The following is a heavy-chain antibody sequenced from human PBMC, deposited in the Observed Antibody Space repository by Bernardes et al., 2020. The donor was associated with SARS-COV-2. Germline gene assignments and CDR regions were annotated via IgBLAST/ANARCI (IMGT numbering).Heavy chain of an antibody. Sequence: GWSLRISCAASGFTFSSYTMNWVRQAPGTGLEWISSISTSSSYISYSDSVRGRFTISRDNAKNSVSLQMNSLRAEDTAVYYCARVDFSNLYYFDYWGQGTPVTVSS. CDR1: GFTFSSYT. V-gene: IGHV3-21*06. D-gene: IGHD4-4*01. CDR3: ARVDFSNLYYFDY. J-gene: IGHJ4*02. CDR2: ISTSSSYI.